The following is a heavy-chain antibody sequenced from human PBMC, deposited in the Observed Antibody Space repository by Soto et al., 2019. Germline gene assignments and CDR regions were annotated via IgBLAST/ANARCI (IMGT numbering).Heavy chain of an antibody. CDR3: ARGQGLVVVHAAINYYYMDV. CDR2: MNPNSGNT. CDR1: GYTFTSYD. Sequence: QVQLVQSGAEVKKPGASVKVSCKASGYTFTSYDINWVRQATGQGLAWMGWMNPNSGNTGYAQTFQGRVTMTRNTSISIAYMELSSMRSEDTAVYYCARGQGLVVVHAAINYYYMDVCCKGNTVTVSS. J-gene: IGHJ6*03. V-gene: IGHV1-8*01. D-gene: IGHD2-2*02.